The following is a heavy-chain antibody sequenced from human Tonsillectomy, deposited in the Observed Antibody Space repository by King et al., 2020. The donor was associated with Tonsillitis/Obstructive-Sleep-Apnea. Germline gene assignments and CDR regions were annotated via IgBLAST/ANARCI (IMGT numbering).Heavy chain of an antibody. CDR1: GGSISSYY. CDR3: AREGAVMNAFDL. CDR2: IFYSGGT. Sequence: QLQESGPGLVKPSETLSLTCTVSGGSISSYYWSWIRQPPGEGLECIGYIFYSGGTNYNPSLKSRVTISVDTSKNQLSLQLSSVTAADTAVYYCAREGAVMNAFDLWGQGTMVTVSS. J-gene: IGHJ3*01. V-gene: IGHV4-59*01. D-gene: IGHD2-8*01.